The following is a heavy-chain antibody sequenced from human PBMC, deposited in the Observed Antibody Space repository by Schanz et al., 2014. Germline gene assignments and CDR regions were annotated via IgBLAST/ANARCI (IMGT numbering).Heavy chain of an antibody. CDR2: MYINSGST. D-gene: IGHD3-22*01. CDR3: ARDRGSAVGYQYYGMDV. CDR1: GFTVNTNY. Sequence: EVQLVESGGGLIQPGGSLRLSCAVSGFTVNTNYMSWVRQAPGKGLEWISSMYINSGSTQYADSVKGRFIISRDSSKNTLHLQMNSLRVEDTAVYYCARDRGSAVGYQYYGMDVWGQGTTVTVSS. J-gene: IGHJ6*02. V-gene: IGHV3-66*03.